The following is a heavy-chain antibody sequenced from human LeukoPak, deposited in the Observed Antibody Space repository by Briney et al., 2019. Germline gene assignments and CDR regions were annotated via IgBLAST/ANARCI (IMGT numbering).Heavy chain of an antibody. CDR1: GGSISSYY. CDR2: IYTSGST. V-gene: IGHV4-4*07. J-gene: IGHJ6*02. CDR3: ARVDYYYGMDV. Sequence: SETLSLTCTVSGGSISSYYWSWIRQPTGKGLEWIGRIYTSGSTNYNPSLESRVTMSVDTSKNQFSLKLSSVTAADTAVYYCARVDYYYGMDVRGQGTTVTVSS.